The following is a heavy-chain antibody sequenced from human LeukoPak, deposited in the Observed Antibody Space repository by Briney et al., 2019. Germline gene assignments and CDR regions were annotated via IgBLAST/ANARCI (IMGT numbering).Heavy chain of an antibody. CDR1: GGSISNRNYH. D-gene: IGHD2-2*01. J-gene: IGHJ4*02. V-gene: IGHV4-39*07. CDR3: AKVKLYCSSTSCSGPCDY. Sequence: SETLSLTCTVSGGSISNRNYHWGWIRQPPGKGLEWIGSICSSGSAYYNPSLKSRVTTSIDTSKNQFSLKLSSVTAADTAVYYCAKVKLYCSSTSCSGPCDYWGQGTLVTVSS. CDR2: ICSSGSA.